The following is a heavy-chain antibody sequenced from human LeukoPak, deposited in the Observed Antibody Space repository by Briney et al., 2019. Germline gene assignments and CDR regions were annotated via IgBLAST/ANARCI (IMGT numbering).Heavy chain of an antibody. CDR1: GFTFSSYA. J-gene: IGHJ6*02. CDR3: ARDQSVYFYYGMDV. Sequence: GGSLRLSYAPSGFTFSSYAMSWVRQAPGKGLEWVAVISGGGSGTYYADSVRGRFTISRDNSKNTLDLQMNSLRAEDTAVYYCARDQSVYFYYGMDVWGQGTTVTVSS. CDR2: ISGGGSGT. V-gene: IGHV3-23*01.